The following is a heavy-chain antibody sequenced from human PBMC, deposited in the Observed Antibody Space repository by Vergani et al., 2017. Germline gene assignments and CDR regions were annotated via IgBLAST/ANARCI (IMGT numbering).Heavy chain of an antibody. V-gene: IGHV3-11*01. CDR2: ISSSGSTI. D-gene: IGHD2-8*01. CDR3: ARESERIVLMVYAGAFDI. J-gene: IGHJ3*02. Sequence: QVQLVESGGGLVKPGGSLRLSCAASGFTFSDYYMSWIRQAPGKGLEWVSYISSSGSTIYYADSVKGRCTISRDNAKNSLYLQMNSLRAEDTAVYYCARESERIVLMVYAGAFDIWGQGTMVTVSS. CDR1: GFTFSDYY.